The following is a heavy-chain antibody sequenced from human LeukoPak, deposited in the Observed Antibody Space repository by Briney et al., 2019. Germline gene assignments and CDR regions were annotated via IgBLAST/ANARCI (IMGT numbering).Heavy chain of an antibody. J-gene: IGHJ4*02. CDR2: IYSGGST. V-gene: IGHV3-53*01. CDR3: ARYFASGWDY. CDR1: AFSLNAYN. D-gene: IGHD6-19*01. Sequence: GSLRLSCAASAFSLNAYNMNWVRQAPGKGLEWVSVIYSGGSTYYADSVKGRFTISRDNSKNTLYLQMNSLRAEDTAVYYCARYFASGWDYWGQGTLVTVSS.